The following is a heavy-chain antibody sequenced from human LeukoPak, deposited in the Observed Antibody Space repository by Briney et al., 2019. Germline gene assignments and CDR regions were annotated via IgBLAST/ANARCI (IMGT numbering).Heavy chain of an antibody. J-gene: IGHJ5*02. CDR1: GFTFSTYG. CDR2: ISHDLSFK. Sequence: GGSLRLSCAVSGFTFSTYGMHWVRQGPGKGLEWVAVISHDLSFKYYADSVKGRFTISRDNSKNTLFLQMNSLRAEDTAVYYCTRDITDSSGITWFDPWGQGTLVTASS. CDR3: TRDITDSSGITWFDP. D-gene: IGHD3-22*01. V-gene: IGHV3-33*01.